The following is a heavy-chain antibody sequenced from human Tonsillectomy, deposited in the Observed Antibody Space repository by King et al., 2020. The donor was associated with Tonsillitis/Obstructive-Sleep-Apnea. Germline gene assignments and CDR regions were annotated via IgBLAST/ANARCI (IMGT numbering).Heavy chain of an antibody. V-gene: IGHV3-23*04. CDR3: AKVHGVTGTPLRAFDI. J-gene: IGHJ3*02. CDR1: GFTFSSYA. Sequence: VQLVESGGGLVQPGGSLRLSCAASGFTFSSYAMSWVRQAPGKGLEWVSAISGSGGSTYYADSVKGRFTISRDNSKNTLYLQMNSLRAEDTAVYYCAKVHGVTGTPLRAFDIWGQGTMVTVSS. D-gene: IGHD1-1*01. CDR2: ISGSGGST.